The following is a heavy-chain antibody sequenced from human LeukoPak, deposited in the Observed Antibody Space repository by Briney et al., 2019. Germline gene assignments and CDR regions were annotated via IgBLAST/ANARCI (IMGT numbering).Heavy chain of an antibody. V-gene: IGHV4-59*12. Sequence: SETLSLTCNVSGGSISSNYWSWIRQPPGKGLEWIGYIYYSGSTNYNPSLKSRVTISVDTSKNQFSLKLSSVTAADTAVYYCASRSTDQHVLRYFDWLFSPDAFDIWGQGTMVTVSS. CDR1: GGSISSNY. CDR3: ASRSTDQHVLRYFDWLFSPDAFDI. J-gene: IGHJ3*02. CDR2: IYYSGST. D-gene: IGHD3-9*01.